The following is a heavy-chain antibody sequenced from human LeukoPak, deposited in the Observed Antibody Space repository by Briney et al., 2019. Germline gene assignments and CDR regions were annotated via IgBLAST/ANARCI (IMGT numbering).Heavy chain of an antibody. CDR3: ARAREQELRSWYYYMNV. D-gene: IGHD1-7*01. Sequence: GASVKVSCKASGYTFTSYGISWVRQAPGQGLEWMGWISAYNGNTNYAQKLQGRVTMTTDTSTSTAYMELRSLRSDDTAVYYCARAREQELRSWYYYMNVWGKGTTVTVSS. J-gene: IGHJ6*03. V-gene: IGHV1-18*01. CDR2: ISAYNGNT. CDR1: GYTFTSYG.